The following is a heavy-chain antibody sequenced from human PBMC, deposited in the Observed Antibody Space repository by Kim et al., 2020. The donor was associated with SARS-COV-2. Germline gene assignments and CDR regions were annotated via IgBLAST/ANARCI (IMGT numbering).Heavy chain of an antibody. CDR3: TRSYSGTYYYYYYMDV. J-gene: IGHJ6*03. D-gene: IGHD1-26*01. CDR2: IRSKAYGGTT. Sequence: GGSLRLSCTASGFTFGDYAMTWVRQAPGKGLEWVGFIRSKAYGGTTKYAPSVKGSLTISRDDSKSIAYLQMNSLKTEDTAVYYCTRSYSGTYYYYYYMDVWGKGTTVTVSS. V-gene: IGHV3-49*04. CDR1: GFTFGDYA.